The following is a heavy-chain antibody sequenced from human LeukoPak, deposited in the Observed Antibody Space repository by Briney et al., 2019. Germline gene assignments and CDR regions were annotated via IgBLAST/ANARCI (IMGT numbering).Heavy chain of an antibody. CDR1: GFTFSSYA. CDR2: ISGSGGST. V-gene: IGHV3-23*01. Sequence: PGGSLRLSCAASGFTFSSYAMSWVRQAPGKGLEWVSAISGSGGSTYYADSVEGRFTISRDNSKNTLYLQMNSLRAEDTAVYYCAKDISVVPAAAFDYWDQGTLVTVSS. CDR3: AKDISVVPAAAFDY. J-gene: IGHJ4*02. D-gene: IGHD2-2*01.